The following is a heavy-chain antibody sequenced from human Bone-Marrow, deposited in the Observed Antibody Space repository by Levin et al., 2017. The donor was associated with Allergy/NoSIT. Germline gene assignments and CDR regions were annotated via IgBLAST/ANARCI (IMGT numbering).Heavy chain of an antibody. D-gene: IGHD1-26*01. CDR3: AKDSGGSYTGVFEN. CDR2: INWNNANI. V-gene: IGHV3-9*01. Sequence: GGSLRLSCAVSGFTFDDYGMHWVRQAPGKGLEWVSSINWNNANIAYADSVKGRFTISRDNAKNSLYLQMNSLRVEDTALYYCAKDSGGSYTGVFENWGQGTLVIVSS. CDR1: GFTFDDYG. J-gene: IGHJ4*02.